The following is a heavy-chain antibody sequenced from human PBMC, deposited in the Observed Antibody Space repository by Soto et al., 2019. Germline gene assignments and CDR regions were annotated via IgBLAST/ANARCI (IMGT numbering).Heavy chain of an antibody. CDR1: GYTFTGYY. J-gene: IGHJ6*02. CDR3: ARDLGYRDVSIAASYHEDYHYYVMAV. D-gene: IGHD6-13*01. Sequence: ASVKVSCKASGYTFTGYYMHWVRQAPGQGLEWMGWINPNSGGTNYAQKFQGWVTMTRDTSISTAYMELSRLRSDDTAVYYCARDLGYRDVSIAASYHEDYHYYVMAVRGQGSTV. CDR2: INPNSGGT. V-gene: IGHV1-2*04.